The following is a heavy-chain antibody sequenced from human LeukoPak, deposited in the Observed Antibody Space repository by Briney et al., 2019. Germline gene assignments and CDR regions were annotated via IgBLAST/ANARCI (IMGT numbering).Heavy chain of an antibody. CDR3: AKAMSTDHYDSKGFYRVDFDS. V-gene: IGHV3-11*01. CDR2: ISTSAGTI. J-gene: IGHJ4*02. D-gene: IGHD3-22*01. CDR1: GFTFSDYY. Sequence: GGSLRLSCAASGFTFSDYYMTWIRQAPGKGLEWISYISTSAGTIYYADSVKGRFTISRDNAKNSLYLQMNSLTAEDTAVYYCAKAMSTDHYDSKGFYRVDFDSWGQGTLVTVSS.